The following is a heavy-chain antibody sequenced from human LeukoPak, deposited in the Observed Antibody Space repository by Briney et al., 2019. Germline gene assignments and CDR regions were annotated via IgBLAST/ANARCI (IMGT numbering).Heavy chain of an antibody. CDR2: IRYDGSNK. Sequence: PGGTLRLSCAASGFTFSSYGMHWVRQAPGKGLEWVAFIRYDGSNKYYADSVKGRFTISRDNSKNTLYLQMNSLRAEDTAVYYCARDRYSSSSYFDYWGQGTLVTVSS. D-gene: IGHD6-6*01. CDR3: ARDRYSSSSYFDY. CDR1: GFTFSSYG. V-gene: IGHV3-30*02. J-gene: IGHJ4*02.